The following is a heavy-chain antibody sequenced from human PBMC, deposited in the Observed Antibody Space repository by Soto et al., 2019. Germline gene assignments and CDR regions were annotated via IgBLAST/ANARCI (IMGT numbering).Heavy chain of an antibody. CDR2: IYHSGST. D-gene: IGHD6-6*01. CDR3: ARAQKPGYSSSSEYPSFDS. CDR1: VGSISNTNW. Sequence: SETLSLTCAFSVGSISNTNWWSWVRQPPGKWLEWIGEIYHSGSTNYNPSLKSRVTMSVDKSKNQFSLKLTSVTAADTAVYYCARAQKPGYSSSSEYPSFDSWGQGTAVIVSS. V-gene: IGHV4-4*02. J-gene: IGHJ4*02.